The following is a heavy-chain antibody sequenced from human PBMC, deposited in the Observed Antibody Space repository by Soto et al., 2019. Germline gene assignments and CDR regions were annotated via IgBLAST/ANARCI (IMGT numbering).Heavy chain of an antibody. Sequence: PGESLKISCKGSGYNFASYWIGWVRQMPGKGLEWMGIIYPGDSDTRYSPSFQGQVSISADKSISTAYLQWSSLKASDTAMYYCAIRDQIGSYYYGMDVWGQGTTVTVSS. V-gene: IGHV5-51*01. CDR2: IYPGDSDT. CDR1: GYNFASYW. CDR3: AIRDQIGSYYYGMDV. J-gene: IGHJ6*02. D-gene: IGHD2-2*01.